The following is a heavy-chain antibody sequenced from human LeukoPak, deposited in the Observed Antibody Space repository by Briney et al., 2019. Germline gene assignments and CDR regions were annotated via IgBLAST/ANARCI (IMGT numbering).Heavy chain of an antibody. D-gene: IGHD3-22*01. CDR1: GYTFTSYG. V-gene: IGHV1-18*01. J-gene: IGHJ6*02. CDR2: VSAYNGNT. Sequence: ASVKVSCKASGYTFTSYGISWVRQAPGQGLEWMGWVSAYNGNTNYAQKLQGRVTMTTDTSTSTAYMELRSLRSDDTAVYYCAKDSSGYYSRDYYYGMDVWGQGTTVTVSS. CDR3: AKDSSGYYSRDYYYGMDV.